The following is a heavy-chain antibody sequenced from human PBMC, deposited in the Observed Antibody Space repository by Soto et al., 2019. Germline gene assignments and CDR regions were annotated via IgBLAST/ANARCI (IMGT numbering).Heavy chain of an antibody. V-gene: IGHV3-7*01. J-gene: IGHJ4*02. Sequence: GGSLRLSCAASGFTFSSYWMSWVRQAPGKGLEWVANIKQDGSEKYYVDSVKGRFTISRDNAKNSLYLQMNSLRAEDTAVYYCARHNIKPAAMPGYFDYWGQGTLVTVSS. D-gene: IGHD2-2*01. CDR1: GFTFSSYW. CDR2: IKQDGSEK. CDR3: ARHNIKPAAMPGYFDY.